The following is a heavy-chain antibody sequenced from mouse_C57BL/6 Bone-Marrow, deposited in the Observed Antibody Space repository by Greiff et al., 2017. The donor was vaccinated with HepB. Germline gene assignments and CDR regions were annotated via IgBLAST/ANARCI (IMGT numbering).Heavy chain of an antibody. CDR1: GFTFSDAW. CDR2: IRNKANNHAT. CDR3: TRGELAYRYAMDY. V-gene: IGHV6-6*01. Sequence: EVMLVESGGGLVQPGGSMKLSCAASGFTFSDAWMDWVRQSPEKGLEWVAEIRNKANNHATYYAESVKGRFTISRDDSKSSVYLQMNSLRAEDTGIYYCTRGELAYRYAMDYWGQGTSVTVSS. J-gene: IGHJ4*01.